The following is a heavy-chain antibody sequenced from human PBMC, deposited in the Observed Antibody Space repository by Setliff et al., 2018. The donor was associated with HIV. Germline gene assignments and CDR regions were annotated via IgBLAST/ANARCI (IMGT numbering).Heavy chain of an antibody. V-gene: IGHV4-39*02. CDR2: MYYTGST. CDR3: ARDGGSSGWYFVLGYSDY. J-gene: IGHJ4*02. CDR1: GGSINSGGYY. Sequence: SETLSLTCTVSGGSINSGGYYWVWIRQPALKGLEWIGSMYYTGSTYYNPSLKSRVTISIDTSKNQFSLKLNSVTAADTAMYYCARDGGSSGWYFVLGYSDYWGPGTLVTVSS. D-gene: IGHD6-19*01.